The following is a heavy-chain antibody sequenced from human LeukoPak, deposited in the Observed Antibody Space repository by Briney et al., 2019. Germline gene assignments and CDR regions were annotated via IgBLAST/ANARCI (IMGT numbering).Heavy chain of an antibody. CDR1: GFTFSNYC. J-gene: IGHJ6*02. CDR3: ARDLRPRNYYVYGMDV. Sequence: PGGSLRLSCAASGFTFSNYCLSWVRQAPGKGLEWVANIKQDGSEKYYVDSVRGRFTISRDNAENSLFLQMNSLRAEDTAVYYCARDLRPRNYYVYGMDVWGQGTTVTVSS. D-gene: IGHD3-3*01. V-gene: IGHV3-7*05. CDR2: IKQDGSEK.